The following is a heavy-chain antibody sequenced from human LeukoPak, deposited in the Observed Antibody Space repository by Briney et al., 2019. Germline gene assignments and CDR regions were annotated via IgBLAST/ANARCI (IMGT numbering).Heavy chain of an antibody. J-gene: IGHJ3*02. CDR3: AKGGSWNDVGDAFDI. CDR2: ISWDGGST. D-gene: IGHD1-1*01. CDR1: GFTFDDYT. Sequence: GGSLRLSCAASGFTFDDYTMHWVRQAPGKGLEWVSLISWDGGSTYYADSVKGRFTISRDNYKNTLYLQMNSLRAEDTAVYYCAKGGSWNDVGDAFDIWGQGTMVTVSS. V-gene: IGHV3-43D*04.